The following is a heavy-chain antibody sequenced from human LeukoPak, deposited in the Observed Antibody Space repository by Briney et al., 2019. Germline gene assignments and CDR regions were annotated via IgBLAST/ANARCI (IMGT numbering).Heavy chain of an antibody. D-gene: IGHD2-15*01. CDR1: GFPLSSYA. CDR2: TRSNYPGT. J-gene: IGHJ4*02. V-gene: IGHV3-23*01. Sequence: GGSLRLSCAASGFPLSSYAMSWVRPGPGKGLEGVAATRSNYPGTYHADSVRGRFTISRDNSKNTLYLQMNRLRVEDAAVYYCARAPVTSCRGAFCYPFDYWGQGTLVTVSS. CDR3: ARAPVTSCRGAFCYPFDY.